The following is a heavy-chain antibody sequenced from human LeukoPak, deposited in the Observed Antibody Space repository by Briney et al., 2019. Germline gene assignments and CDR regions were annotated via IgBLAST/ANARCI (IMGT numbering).Heavy chain of an antibody. CDR2: MNPNSGNT. D-gene: IGHD1-26*01. Sequence: GASVKVSCKASGYTFTSYDINWVRQATGQGLEWMGWMNPNSGNTGYAQKFQGRVTITRNTSISTAYMELSSLRSEDTAVYYCARGLLKGDYMDVWGKGTTVTVSS. J-gene: IGHJ6*03. CDR3: ARGLLKGDYMDV. V-gene: IGHV1-8*03. CDR1: GYTFTSYD.